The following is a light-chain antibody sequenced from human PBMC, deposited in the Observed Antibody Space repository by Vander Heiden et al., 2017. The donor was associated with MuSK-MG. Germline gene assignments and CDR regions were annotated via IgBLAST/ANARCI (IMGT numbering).Light chain of an antibody. Sequence: SYELTQPPSVCVSPGQKASITCSGDKLVYNYSCWYQQTPAQPLVLVIYQDSKRPSGIPDPFSGSNSGTTATLTISGTQAVADAYYYSQAWNSSTVVFGGGTKLTVL. V-gene: IGLV3-1*01. CDR3: QAWNSSTVV. CDR2: QDS. J-gene: IGLJ2*01. CDR1: KLVYNY.